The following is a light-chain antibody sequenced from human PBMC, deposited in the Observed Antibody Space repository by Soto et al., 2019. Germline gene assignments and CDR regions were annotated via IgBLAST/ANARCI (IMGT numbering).Light chain of an antibody. Sequence: DIQMTQSPSSLSASVGDRVTITCRASQSIGKKLNWYQQKPGKAPNLLIYAASSLQSGVPSRFSGSGSGTDFTLTIRSLQPEDSATYYCQQSYGTPPWTFGQGTKVEI. J-gene: IGKJ1*01. CDR3: QQSYGTPPWT. V-gene: IGKV1-39*01. CDR1: QSIGKK. CDR2: AAS.